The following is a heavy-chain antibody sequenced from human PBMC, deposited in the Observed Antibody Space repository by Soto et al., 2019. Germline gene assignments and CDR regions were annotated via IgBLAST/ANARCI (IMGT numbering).Heavy chain of an antibody. D-gene: IGHD3-10*01. J-gene: IGHJ6*02. CDR1: GFTFSSYD. Sequence: GGSLRLSCAASGFTFSSYDMLWVRQATGKGLEWVSAIGTAGDTYYPGSVKGRFTISRENAKNSLYLQMNSLRAEDTAVYYCARGWVIGFGELGGMDAWGQGTTVTSP. CDR3: ARGWVIGFGELGGMDA. V-gene: IGHV3-13*01. CDR2: IGTAGDT.